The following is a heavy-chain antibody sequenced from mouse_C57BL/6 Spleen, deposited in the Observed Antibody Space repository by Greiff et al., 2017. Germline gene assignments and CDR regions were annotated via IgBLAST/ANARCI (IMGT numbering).Heavy chain of an antibody. CDR2: IYPRSGNT. J-gene: IGHJ4*01. D-gene: IGHD2-4*01. Sequence: VKLVESGAELARPGASVKLSCKASGYTFTSYGISWVKQRTGQGLEWIGEIYPRSGNTYYNEKFKGKATLTADKSSSTAYMELRSLTSEDSAVYFCARSGGLRGYYAMDYWGQGTSVTVSS. CDR3: ARSGGLRGYYAMDY. V-gene: IGHV1-81*01. CDR1: GYTFTSYG.